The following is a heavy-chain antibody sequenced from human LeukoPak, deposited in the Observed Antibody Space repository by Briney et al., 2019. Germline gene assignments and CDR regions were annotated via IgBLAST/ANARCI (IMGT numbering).Heavy chain of an antibody. V-gene: IGHV3-21*01. Sequence: PGGFLRLSCAASGFTFSSYWMSWVRQVPGRGLQWVSSISSTSRYIYYADSVKGRFTVSRDNAKNSLSLQMNSLGAEDTAVYYCARCYASGSYGIDYWGQGTRVTVSS. CDR3: ARCYASGSYGIDY. D-gene: IGHD3-10*01. CDR1: GFTFSSYW. CDR2: ISSTSRYI. J-gene: IGHJ4*02.